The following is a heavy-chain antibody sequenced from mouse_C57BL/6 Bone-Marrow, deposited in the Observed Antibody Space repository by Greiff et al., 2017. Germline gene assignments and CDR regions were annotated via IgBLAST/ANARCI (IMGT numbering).Heavy chain of an antibody. Sequence: QVQLKESGPGILQSSQTLSLTCSFSGFSLSPSGMGVSWIRQPSGKGLEWLAHIYWDDDKRSNPSLKSRLTIAKDTYRNQVFLKITSVDTADTATCYSARRASTVVDAMDYWGQGTSVTVSS. J-gene: IGHJ4*01. CDR1: GFSLSPSGMG. CDR2: IYWDDDK. V-gene: IGHV8-12*01. D-gene: IGHD1-1*01. CDR3: ARRASTVVDAMDY.